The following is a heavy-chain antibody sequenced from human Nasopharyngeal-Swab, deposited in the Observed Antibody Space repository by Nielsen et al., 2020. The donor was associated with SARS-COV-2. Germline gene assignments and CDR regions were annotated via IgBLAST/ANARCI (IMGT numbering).Heavy chain of an antibody. Sequence: GESLKISFAASGFTFSGSAMHWVRQASGKGLEWVGRIRSKANSYATAYAASVKGRFTIYRDDSKNTAYLQMNSLKTEDTAVYYCTRHLDPYDFWTRFPYYYGMDVWGQGTTVTVSS. CDR3: TRHLDPYDFWTRFPYYYGMDV. J-gene: IGHJ6*02. CDR2: IRSKANSYAT. CDR1: GFTFSGSA. D-gene: IGHD3-3*01. V-gene: IGHV3-73*01.